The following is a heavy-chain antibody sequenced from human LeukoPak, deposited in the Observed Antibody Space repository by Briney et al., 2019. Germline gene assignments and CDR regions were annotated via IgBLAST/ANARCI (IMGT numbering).Heavy chain of an antibody. D-gene: IGHD1-26*01. CDR2: IKQDGSNK. V-gene: IGHV3-7*01. J-gene: IGHJ4*02. CDR3: ARVGSRWYYYFDY. CDR1: GFTFSSYW. Sequence: GGSLRLSWAASGFTFSSYWMSWVRQAPGKWREWVANIKQDGSNKYYVASVKGRLTIARDNAKNSLYLQMSRLRAEDTAVYYCARVGSRWYYYFDYWGQGTLVTVSS.